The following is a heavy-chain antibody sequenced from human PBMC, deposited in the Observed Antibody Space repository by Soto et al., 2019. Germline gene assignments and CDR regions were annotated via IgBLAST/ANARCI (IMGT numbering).Heavy chain of an antibody. CDR2: ISYDGSNK. V-gene: IGHV3-30-3*01. Sequence: QVQLVESGGGVVQPGRSLRLSCAASGFTFSSYAMHWVRQAPGKGLEWVAVISYDGSNKYYADSVKGRFTISRDNSKNTLYLQMNSLRAEDTAVYYCARSAIVVVITLGFDYWGQGTLVTVSS. CDR1: GFTFSSYA. D-gene: IGHD3-22*01. J-gene: IGHJ4*02. CDR3: ARSAIVVVITLGFDY.